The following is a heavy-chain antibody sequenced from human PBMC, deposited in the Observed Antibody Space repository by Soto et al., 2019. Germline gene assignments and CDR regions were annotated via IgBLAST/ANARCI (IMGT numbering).Heavy chain of an antibody. J-gene: IGHJ5*02. CDR3: ARGHRLRYFDWLPTGWFDP. D-gene: IGHD3-9*01. CDR1: GYTFTSYD. Sequence: ASVKVSCKASGYTFTSYDINWVRQATGQGLEWMGWMNPNSGNTGYAQKFQGRVTMTRNTSISTAYMELSSLRSEDTAVYYCARGHRLRYFDWLPTGWFDPWGQGTLVTVSS. V-gene: IGHV1-8*01. CDR2: MNPNSGNT.